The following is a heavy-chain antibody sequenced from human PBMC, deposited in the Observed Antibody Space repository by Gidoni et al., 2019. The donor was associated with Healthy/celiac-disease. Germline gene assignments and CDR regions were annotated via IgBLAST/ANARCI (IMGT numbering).Heavy chain of an antibody. CDR3: ARHTHCSGGSCYSSWYFDY. CDR2: ISSSGSTI. V-gene: IGHV3-48*03. J-gene: IGHJ4*02. D-gene: IGHD2-15*01. Sequence: EVQLVESGGGLVQPGGSLRLSCAASGFTFSSYEMNWVRQAPGKGLEWVSYISSSGSTIYYADSVKGRFTISRDNAKNSLYLQMNSLRAEDTAVYYCARHTHCSGGSCYSSWYFDYWGQGTLVTVSS. CDR1: GFTFSSYE.